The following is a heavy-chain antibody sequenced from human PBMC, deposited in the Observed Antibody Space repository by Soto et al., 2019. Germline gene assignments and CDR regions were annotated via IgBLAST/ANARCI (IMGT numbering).Heavy chain of an antibody. J-gene: IGHJ4*02. V-gene: IGHV1-8*01. CDR3: AREKGGGSYLDY. CDR2: MNPNSGNT. D-gene: IGHD1-26*01. CDR1: GYTFTSYD. Sequence: QVQLVQSGAEVKKPGASVKVSCKASGYTFTSYDINWVRQATGQGLEWMGWMNPNSGNTGYAQKSXGXXTMTRNTSISTAYMDLSSLRSEDTAVYYCAREKGGGSYLDYWGQGTLVTVSS.